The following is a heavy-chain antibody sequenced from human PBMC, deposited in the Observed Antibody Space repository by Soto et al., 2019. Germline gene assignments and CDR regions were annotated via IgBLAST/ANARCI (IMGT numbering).Heavy chain of an antibody. D-gene: IGHD4-17*01. CDR2: IYPSDSNT. Sequence: GESLKSSGQGSGYNFANYCIAWVLQMPWKGLEYMGIIYPSDSNTRYSPSFQGQVTISADKSISTAYLQWSSLKASDTAIYYCARHGFYGDYSSNYFDPWGQGTLVTVSS. V-gene: IGHV5-51*01. CDR1: GYNFANYC. J-gene: IGHJ5*02. CDR3: ARHGFYGDYSSNYFDP.